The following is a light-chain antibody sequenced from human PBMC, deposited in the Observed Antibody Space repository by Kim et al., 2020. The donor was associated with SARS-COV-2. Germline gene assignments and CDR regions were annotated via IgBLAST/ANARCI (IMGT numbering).Light chain of an antibody. Sequence: PAPVGDTVTISCRASQSVGIWLAWYQQKAGQATNLLMDKSSESPPGVPTRIGGGGSGTHFTPTSTSLQHSDFAVYYCQQYGTHSTFGPGTKVDIK. CDR2: KSS. CDR3: QQYGTHST. V-gene: IGKV1-5*03. J-gene: IGKJ1*01. CDR1: QSVGIW.